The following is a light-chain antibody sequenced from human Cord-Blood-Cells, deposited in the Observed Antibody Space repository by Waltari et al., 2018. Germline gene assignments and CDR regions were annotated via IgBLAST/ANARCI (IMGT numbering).Light chain of an antibody. V-gene: IGLV2-23*01. CDR2: AGS. CDR1: SSDVGSYNL. J-gene: IGLJ2*01. CDR3: CSYAGSSVV. Sequence: QSALTQPASVSGSPGQSITISCTGTSSDVGSYNLVSCYQQHPGTAPKLMISAGSKPPSRVSNPFSGSKSANTAYLTISGLQAEDQADHYCCSYAGSSVVFGGGTKLTVL.